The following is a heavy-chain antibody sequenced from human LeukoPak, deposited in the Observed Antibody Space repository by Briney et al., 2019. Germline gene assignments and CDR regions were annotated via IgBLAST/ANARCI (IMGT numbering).Heavy chain of an antibody. J-gene: IGHJ3*02. D-gene: IGHD1-26*01. CDR2: MNPNSGNT. CDR1: GYTFTSYD. CDR3: ARVAGSWRQPRALGI. V-gene: IGHV1-8*01. Sequence: GASVKVSCKASGYTFTSYDINRVRQATGQGLEWMGWMNPNSGNTGYAQKFQGRVTMTRNTSISTAYMELSSLRSEDTAVYYCARVAGSWRQPRALGIWGQGTMVTVSS.